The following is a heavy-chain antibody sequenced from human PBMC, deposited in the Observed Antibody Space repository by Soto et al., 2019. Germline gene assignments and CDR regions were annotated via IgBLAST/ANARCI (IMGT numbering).Heavy chain of an antibody. D-gene: IGHD5-12*01. Sequence: GASVKVSCKASGYTFTGYYMHWVRQAPGQGLEWMGWINPNSGGTNYAQKFQGRVTMTRDTSISTAYMELSRLRSDDTAVYYCARDGADIVAIRLGDYWGQGTLVTVSS. CDR3: ARDGADIVAIRLGDY. J-gene: IGHJ4*02. CDR2: INPNSGGT. V-gene: IGHV1-2*02. CDR1: GYTFTGYY.